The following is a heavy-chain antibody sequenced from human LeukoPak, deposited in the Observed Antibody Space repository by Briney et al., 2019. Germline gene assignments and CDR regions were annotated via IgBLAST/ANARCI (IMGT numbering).Heavy chain of an antibody. J-gene: IGHJ6*03. CDR2: INHSGST. D-gene: IGHD6-6*01. CDR3: ARGRIAARPLYYYYYMDV. CDR1: GGSFSGYY. Sequence: SETLSLTCAVYGGSFSGYYWSWLRQPPGKGLEWIGEINHSGSTNYNPSLKSRVTISVDTSKNQFSLKLSSVTAADTAVYYCARGRIAARPLYYYYYMDVWGKGTTVTVSS. V-gene: IGHV4-34*01.